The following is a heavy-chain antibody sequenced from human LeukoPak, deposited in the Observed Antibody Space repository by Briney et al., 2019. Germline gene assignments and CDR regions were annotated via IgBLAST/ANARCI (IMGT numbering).Heavy chain of an antibody. V-gene: IGHV1-69*05. CDR3: ARDSYCSSTSCEGYFQH. CDR1: GGTFSSYA. Sequence: SVKVSCKASGGTFSSYAISWVRQAPGQGLEWMGGIIPIFGTANYAQKFQGRVAITTDESTSTAYMELSSLRSEDTAVYYCARDSYCSSTSCEGYFQHWGQGTLVTVSS. J-gene: IGHJ1*01. CDR2: IIPIFGTA. D-gene: IGHD2-2*01.